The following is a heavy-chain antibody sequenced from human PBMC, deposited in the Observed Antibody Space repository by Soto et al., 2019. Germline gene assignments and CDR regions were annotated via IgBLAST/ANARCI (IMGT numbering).Heavy chain of an antibody. CDR2: INPNNGAT. CDR1: GYSFTGYS. V-gene: IGHV1-2*04. D-gene: IGHD6-19*01. Sequence: GASVKVSCKASGYSFTGYSMHWVRQAPGQGLEWMGWINPNNGATNYAQKFQGWVTMTRDTSTSTAYMELSSLKSDDTAVYYCAVRRAWGSGGAHYYYYGMDVWGQGTTVTVSS. J-gene: IGHJ6*02. CDR3: AVRRAWGSGGAHYYYYGMDV.